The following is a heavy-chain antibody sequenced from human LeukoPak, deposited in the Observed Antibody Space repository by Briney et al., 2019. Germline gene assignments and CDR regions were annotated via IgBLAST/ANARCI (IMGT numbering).Heavy chain of an antibody. CDR1: GGSISSYY. D-gene: IGHD6-13*01. CDR2: IYTSGST. J-gene: IGHJ5*02. Sequence: SETLSLTCTVSGGSISSYYWSWIRQPPGKGLEWIGCIYTSGSTNYNPSLKSRVTISVDTSKNQFSLKLSSVTAADTAVYYCARTGYSSSWYNNWFDPWGQGTLVTVSS. CDR3: ARTGYSSSWYNNWFDP. V-gene: IGHV4-4*09.